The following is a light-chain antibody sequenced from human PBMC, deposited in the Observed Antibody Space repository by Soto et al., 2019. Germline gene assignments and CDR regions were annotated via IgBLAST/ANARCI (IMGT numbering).Light chain of an antibody. CDR2: DAS. Sequence: DIQMTQSPSSLSASVGDRVTITCRASQDMKNYLNWYQHKPGKAPKLLIYDASFLETGVPPRFSGSGSGTDFTFTITSLHPEDIATYYWQQSDHVPFFGGGTKVEIK. J-gene: IGKJ4*01. V-gene: IGKV1-33*01. CDR3: QQSDHVPF. CDR1: QDMKNY.